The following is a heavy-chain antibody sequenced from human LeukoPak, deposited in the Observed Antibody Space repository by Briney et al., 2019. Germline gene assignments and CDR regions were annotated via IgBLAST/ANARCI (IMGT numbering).Heavy chain of an antibody. J-gene: IGHJ4*02. V-gene: IGHV3-21*01. CDR1: GFTFSSYS. CDR3: ARVSVDTAMVTPLGFDY. D-gene: IGHD5-18*01. CDR2: ISSSSSYI. Sequence: GGSLRLSCAASGFTFSSYSMNWVRQAPGKGLEWVSSISSSSSYIYYADSVKGRFTISRDNAKNSLYLQVNSLRAEDTAVYYCARVSVDTAMVTPLGFDYWGQGTLVTVSS.